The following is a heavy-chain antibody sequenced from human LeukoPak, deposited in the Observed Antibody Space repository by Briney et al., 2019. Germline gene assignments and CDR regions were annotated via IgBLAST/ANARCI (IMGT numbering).Heavy chain of an antibody. J-gene: IGHJ4*01. Sequence: GGSLRLSCAASGFIFRNYGMNWARQAPGKGLEWVAFVSDDEDNKYYPDSVRGRFTISRDNSKNTVYLQLNSLRDEDTAVYFCAKARGKLVNIYFEYWGHGTLVTVSS. D-gene: IGHD2/OR15-2a*01. CDR3: AKARGKLVNIYFEY. CDR1: GFIFRNYG. V-gene: IGHV3-30*02. CDR2: VSDDEDNK.